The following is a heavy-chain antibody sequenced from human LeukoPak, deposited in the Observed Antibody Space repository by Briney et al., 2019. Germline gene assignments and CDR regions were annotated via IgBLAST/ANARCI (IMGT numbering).Heavy chain of an antibody. J-gene: IGHJ4*02. CDR3: ARGSGETGGYYYVY. D-gene: IGHD3-22*01. CDR1: GGSFSRYA. Sequence: SVKVSCKASGGSFSRYAISWVRQAPGQGLEWMGWIIPIFGTENYAQKFQGRVTITADESTRTAYMELRTLRSEDTAIYYCARGSGETGGYYYVYWGRGTPVTVSS. CDR2: IIPIFGTE. V-gene: IGHV1-69*13.